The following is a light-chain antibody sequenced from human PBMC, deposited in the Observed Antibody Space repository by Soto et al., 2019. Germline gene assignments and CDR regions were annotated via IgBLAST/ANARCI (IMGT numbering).Light chain of an antibody. CDR2: GTS. CDR1: QSVSSKY. Sequence: DIVLTQSPGTLSLSPGERATLSCRANQSVSSKYLAWYQQKPGQPPRVLIYGTSIRATGIPERFSGGGSGTDFTLTITRLESEDFAVYYCQQYGSSLFTFGPGTKVDF. V-gene: IGKV3-20*01. CDR3: QQYGSSLFT. J-gene: IGKJ3*01.